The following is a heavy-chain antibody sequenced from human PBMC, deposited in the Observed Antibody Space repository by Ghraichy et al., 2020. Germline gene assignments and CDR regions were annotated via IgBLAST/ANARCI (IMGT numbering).Heavy chain of an antibody. D-gene: IGHD3-16*01. J-gene: IGHJ6*02. CDR3: ARESEIRLHLGETAPTGHQAMDV. CDR2: INPTGTIT. V-gene: IGHV1-46*01. CDR1: GYTFTNYY. Sequence: ASVKVSCKASGYTFTNYYIHWVRQAPGQGLEWLGVINPTGTITTYAQKVRGKVIMTTDTSTSTVYMQLSSLRAEDTAVYYCARESEIRLHLGETAPTGHQAMDVWGQGTTVTV.